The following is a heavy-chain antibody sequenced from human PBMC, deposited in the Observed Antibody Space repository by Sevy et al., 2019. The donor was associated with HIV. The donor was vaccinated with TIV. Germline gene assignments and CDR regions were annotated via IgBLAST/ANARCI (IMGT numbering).Heavy chain of an antibody. CDR1: GFIFSDYY. J-gene: IGHJ4*02. V-gene: IGHV3-11*06. CDR2: ISSGTTHR. Sequence: GGSLRLSCAASGFIFSDYYMSWIRQSPGKGLEWVSDISSGTTHRKYADSVKGRFTISRDNAKNSLYLQMNSLTVEDKAVYYCARDRRNYSGQYFDFWGQGTLVTVSS. D-gene: IGHD1-7*01. CDR3: ARDRRNYSGQYFDF.